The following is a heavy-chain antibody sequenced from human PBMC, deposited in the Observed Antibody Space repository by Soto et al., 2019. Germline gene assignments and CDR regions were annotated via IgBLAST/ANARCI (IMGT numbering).Heavy chain of an antibody. J-gene: IGHJ6*02. Sequence: QVQLVQSGAEVKKPGASVKVSCKASGYTFTSYDINWVRQATGQGLEWMGWMNPNSGNTGYAQKYQVRGTMTMKTAISTAYMELSSLRSDDTAVYYGARAQISSHGMDVWAQGTTVTVSS. V-gene: IGHV1-8*01. CDR1: GYTFTSYD. CDR3: ARAQISSHGMDV. CDR2: MNPNSGNT.